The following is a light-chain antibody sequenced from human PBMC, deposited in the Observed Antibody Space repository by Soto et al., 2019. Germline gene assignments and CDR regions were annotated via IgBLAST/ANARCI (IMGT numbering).Light chain of an antibody. Sequence: EIVMTQSPATLSVSPGERATLSCRASQSISSNLAWYQQKPGQAPRLLMFRTSSRATGFPARFTGSGSGTEFTLTISSLQSDDFATYYCQQYSTYPITFGQGTRLEIK. CDR3: QQYSTYPIT. CDR1: QSISSN. J-gene: IGKJ5*01. V-gene: IGKV3-15*01. CDR2: RTS.